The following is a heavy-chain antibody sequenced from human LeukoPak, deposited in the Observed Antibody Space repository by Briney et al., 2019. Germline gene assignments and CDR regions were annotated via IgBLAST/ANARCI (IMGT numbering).Heavy chain of an antibody. Sequence: PGGSLRLSCAASGFTFGAYWMSWVRQAPGKGLEWVANIRQDASEKYYVDSVKGRFTISRDNAKNSLYLQMNSLRAEDTAVYYCARVYCGGDCSNLRFDYWGQGTLASVSS. D-gene: IGHD2-21*02. CDR1: GFTFGAYW. CDR3: ARVYCGGDCSNLRFDY. V-gene: IGHV3-7*04. J-gene: IGHJ4*02. CDR2: IRQDASEK.